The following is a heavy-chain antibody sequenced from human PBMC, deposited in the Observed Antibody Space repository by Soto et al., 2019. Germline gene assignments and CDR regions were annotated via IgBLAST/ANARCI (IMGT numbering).Heavy chain of an antibody. J-gene: IGHJ4*02. V-gene: IGHV2-5*02. CDR1: GFSLSTSGVG. CDR2: IYWDDAK. D-gene: IGHD3-16*01. Sequence: QITLKESGPTLVKPTQTLTLTCTFSGFSLSTSGVGVGWIRQPPGKALEWLALIYWDDAKHYSPSLKSRLTNHNEPSKKPVVLTMTNMDPVDTAPYYCAPKGGGDRILDYWGQGTLVTVSS. CDR3: APKGGGDRILDY.